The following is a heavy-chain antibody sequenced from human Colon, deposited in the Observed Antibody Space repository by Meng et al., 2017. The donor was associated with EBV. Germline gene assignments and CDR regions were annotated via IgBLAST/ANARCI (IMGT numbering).Heavy chain of an antibody. CDR3: ARVSSGWDYFDY. CDR1: GGSVSSGGYY. V-gene: IGHV4-31*03. CDR2: IYYSGST. Sequence: QVQLQESGPRLVKPSQTLSLTCTVSGGSVSSGGYYWTWIRQPPGKGLEWFGHIYYSGSTFYNPSLKRRVIISIDTSKNQFSLNLRSVTAADTAVYYCARVSSGWDYFDYWGQGTLVTVSS. J-gene: IGHJ4*02. D-gene: IGHD6-19*01.